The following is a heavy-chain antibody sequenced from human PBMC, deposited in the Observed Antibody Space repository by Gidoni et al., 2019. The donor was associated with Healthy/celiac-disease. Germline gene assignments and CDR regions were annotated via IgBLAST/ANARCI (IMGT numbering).Heavy chain of an antibody. Sequence: EVQLVESGGGVVQPGGSLRLSCAASGFTFDDYAMHWVRQAPGKGLEWVSLISGDGGSTYYADSVKGRFTISRDNSKNSLYLQMNSLRTEDTALYYCAKDWGFYGDYARFDPWGQGTLVTVSS. V-gene: IGHV3-43*02. CDR1: GFTFDDYA. D-gene: IGHD4-17*01. CDR2: ISGDGGST. CDR3: AKDWGFYGDYARFDP. J-gene: IGHJ5*02.